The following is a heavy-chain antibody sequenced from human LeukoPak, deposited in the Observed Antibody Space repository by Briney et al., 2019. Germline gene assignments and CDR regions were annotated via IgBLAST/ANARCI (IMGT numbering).Heavy chain of an antibody. V-gene: IGHV3-30-3*01. J-gene: IGHJ4*02. Sequence: GGSLRLSCAASGFTFSSYAMHWVRQAPGKGLEWVAVISYDGSNKYYADSVQGRFTISRDNSKNTLYLQMNSLRAEDTAVYYCARDRSLYSSGWYLFDYWGQGTLVTVSS. CDR1: GFTFSSYA. CDR2: ISYDGSNK. D-gene: IGHD6-19*01. CDR3: ARDRSLYSSGWYLFDY.